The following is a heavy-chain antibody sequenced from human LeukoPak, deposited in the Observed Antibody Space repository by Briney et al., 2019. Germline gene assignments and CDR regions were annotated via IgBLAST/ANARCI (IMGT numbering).Heavy chain of an antibody. CDR3: ARNYPNPLVYCSGGTCLPNYY. Sequence: ASVKVSCKASGYTFTSYAMNWERQAPGQGLEWMGWINTNTGNPTYAQGFTGRFVFSLDTSVSTAYLQISSLKAEDTAVYYCARNYPNPLVYCSGGTCLPNYYWGQGTLVTVSS. CDR1: GYTFTSYA. J-gene: IGHJ4*02. CDR2: INTNTGNP. D-gene: IGHD2-15*01. V-gene: IGHV7-4-1*02.